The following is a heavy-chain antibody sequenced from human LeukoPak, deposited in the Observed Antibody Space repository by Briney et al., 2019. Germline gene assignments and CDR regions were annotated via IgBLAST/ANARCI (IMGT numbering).Heavy chain of an antibody. V-gene: IGHV3-23*01. J-gene: IGHJ4*02. CDR2: IIGSGYNT. D-gene: IGHD3-22*01. Sequence: GGSLRLSCAASRFSFSSYAMSWVRQAPGKGLEWLSTIIGSGYNTYSADSVKGQFTISRDNFKNTLYLQMSSLRVEDTAVYYCAKDLYASSGYRLFDYWGPGVLVTVSS. CDR3: AKDLYASSGYRLFDY. CDR1: RFSFSSYA.